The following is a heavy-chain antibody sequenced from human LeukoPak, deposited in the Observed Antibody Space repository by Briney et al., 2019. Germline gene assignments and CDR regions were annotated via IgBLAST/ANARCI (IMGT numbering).Heavy chain of an antibody. Sequence: QTGESLRLSCAVSGFPVNSNYMNWVRQAPGKGLEWVSVIYSGGNTYYADSVKGRFTISRDNSKNMVYLQMNSLRAEDTAVYYGARGSWPSMVASDYWGQGTLVTVSS. CDR2: IYSGGNT. J-gene: IGHJ4*02. V-gene: IGHV3-53*01. D-gene: IGHD2-15*01. CDR3: ARGSWPSMVASDY. CDR1: GFPVNSNY.